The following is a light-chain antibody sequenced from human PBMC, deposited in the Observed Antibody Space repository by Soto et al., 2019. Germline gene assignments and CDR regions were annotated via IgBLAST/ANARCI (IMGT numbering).Light chain of an antibody. J-gene: IGKJ2*03. CDR2: DAS. Sequence: DIQMTQSPSTLSASVGDRVTITCRASQSISSWLAWYQQKPGKAPKLLIYDASSLESGVPSRFSGSGSGTEFTLTITSLQPDDVATYYCQQYNSYSYSFGQWTKLEIK. CDR3: QQYNSYSYS. CDR1: QSISSW. V-gene: IGKV1-5*01.